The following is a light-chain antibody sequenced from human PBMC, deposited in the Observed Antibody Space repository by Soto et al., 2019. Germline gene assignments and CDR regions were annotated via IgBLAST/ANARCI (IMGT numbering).Light chain of an antibody. CDR2: DAS. CDR3: QQRTDRPPWT. Sequence: EIVMTQSPATLSVSPGERATLSCRASQGIGSTLAWYQHKPGQAPRLLIFDASQRATGIPARFRGSGSGTDFTLSISSLEPEDFAVYYCQQRTDRPPWTFGQGTKVDIK. CDR1: QGIGST. V-gene: IGKV3-11*01. J-gene: IGKJ1*01.